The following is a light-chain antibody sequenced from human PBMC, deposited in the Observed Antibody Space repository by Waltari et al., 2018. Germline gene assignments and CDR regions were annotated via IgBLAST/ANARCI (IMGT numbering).Light chain of an antibody. Sequence: IVLTQSPGTLSVSPGERVTMSCRASESVSENLAWYRQKSGQAPTLLVYRASIRVTGVSDRVAGSGSGTEFSLTITSLQPEDSGFYYCQQYNLWPPVTFGGGTKVEIK. CDR3: QQYNLWPPVT. CDR1: ESVSEN. CDR2: RAS. J-gene: IGKJ4*01. V-gene: IGKV3-15*01.